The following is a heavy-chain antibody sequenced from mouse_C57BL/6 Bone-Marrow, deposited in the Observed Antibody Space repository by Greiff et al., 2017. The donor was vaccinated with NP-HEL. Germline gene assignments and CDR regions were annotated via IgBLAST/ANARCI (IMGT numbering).Heavy chain of an antibody. Sequence: EVQLQQSGPELVKPGASVKISCKASGYTFTDYYMNWVKQSHGKSLEWIGDINPNNGGTSYNQKFKGKATLTVDKSSSTAYMELRSLTSEDSAVYYCARCDWVFDDWGQGTTLTVSS. D-gene: IGHD4-1*01. CDR3: ARCDWVFDD. CDR2: INPNNGGT. CDR1: GYTFTDYY. V-gene: IGHV1-26*01. J-gene: IGHJ2*01.